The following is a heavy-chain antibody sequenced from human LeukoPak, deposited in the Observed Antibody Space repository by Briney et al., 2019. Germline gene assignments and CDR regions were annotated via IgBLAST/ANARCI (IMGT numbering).Heavy chain of an antibody. J-gene: IGHJ5*02. CDR2: IYYSGST. CDR3: ARSRAENWFDP. V-gene: IGHV4-61*01. Sequence: SETLSLTCTVSGGSISNDNYYWTWIRQPPGKGLEWIGYIYYSGSTNYNPSLKRRVTISVDTSKNQFSLKLSSVTAADTAVYYCARSRAENWFDPWGQGTLVTVSS. CDR1: GGSISNDNYY.